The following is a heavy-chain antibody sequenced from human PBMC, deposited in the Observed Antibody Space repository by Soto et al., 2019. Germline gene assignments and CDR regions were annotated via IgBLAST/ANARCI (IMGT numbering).Heavy chain of an antibody. CDR2: ISAYNGNT. CDR3: ARDRQDIVLMVYANLRVWCDP. D-gene: IGHD2-8*01. V-gene: IGHV1-18*01. J-gene: IGHJ5*02. Sequence: QVQLVQSGAEVKKPGASVKVSCKASGYTFTSYGISWVRQAPGQGLEWMGWISAYNGNTNYAQKLQGRGTMTTDTATSTAYMELRSLRSDDTAVYYCARDRQDIVLMVYANLRVWCDPWGQGTLVTVSS. CDR1: GYTFTSYG.